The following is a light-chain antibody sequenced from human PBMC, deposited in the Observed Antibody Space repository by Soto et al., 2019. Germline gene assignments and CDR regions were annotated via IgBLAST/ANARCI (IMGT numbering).Light chain of an antibody. CDR2: GAS. CDR3: QQYGSSPRT. CDR1: QSVSSS. J-gene: IGKJ1*01. Sequence: EIVLTQSPATLSLSPGESATLSCRASQSVSSSLAWYQHKPGQPPRLLIYGASSRATGIPDRFSGSGSGTDFTLTISRLEPEDFAVYYCQQYGSSPRTFGQGTKVEIK. V-gene: IGKV3-20*01.